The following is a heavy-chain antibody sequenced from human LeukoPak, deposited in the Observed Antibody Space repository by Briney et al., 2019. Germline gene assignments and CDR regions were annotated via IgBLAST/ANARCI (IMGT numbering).Heavy chain of an antibody. J-gene: IGHJ4*02. V-gene: IGHV4-59*01. CDR2: IYYSGSA. CDR3: ARVDRSSWHFYFDY. Sequence: PSETLSLTCTVSGGSISSYYWSWIRQPPGKGLEWIGYIYYSGSANYNPSLKSRVTISVDTSKNQFSLTLSSVTAADTAVYYCARVDRSSWHFYFDYWGQGILVTVSS. D-gene: IGHD6-13*01. CDR1: GGSISSYY.